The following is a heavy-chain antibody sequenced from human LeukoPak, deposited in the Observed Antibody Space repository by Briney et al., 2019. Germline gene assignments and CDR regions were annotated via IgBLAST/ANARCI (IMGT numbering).Heavy chain of an antibody. CDR2: INAYNGNS. CDR1: GYTFTSYG. CDR3: ARVRGYYDSSGYHNDAFDI. Sequence: GASVKVSCKASGYTFTSYGFSWVRQAPGQGLEWMGWINAYNGNSNYAQKVVGRVAMTTDTSTSTAYMELRSLRSDDTAVYDCARVRGYYDSSGYHNDAFDIWGQGTMVTVSS. D-gene: IGHD3-22*01. J-gene: IGHJ3*02. V-gene: IGHV1-18*01.